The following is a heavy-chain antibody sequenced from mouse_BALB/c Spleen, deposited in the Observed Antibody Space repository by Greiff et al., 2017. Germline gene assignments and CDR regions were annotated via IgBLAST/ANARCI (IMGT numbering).Heavy chain of an antibody. V-gene: IGHV5-6*03. CDR2: ISDGGSYT. D-gene: IGHD2-4*01. Sequence: EVKLVESGGGLVKPGGSLKLSCAASGFTFSSYAMSWVRQTPEKRLEWVATISDGGSYTYYPDSVKGRFTISRDNAKNNLYLQMSSLKSEDTAMYYGARDRSTMTPPGFAYWGQGTLVTVSA. CDR3: ARDRSTMTPPGFAY. J-gene: IGHJ3*01. CDR1: GFTFSSYA.